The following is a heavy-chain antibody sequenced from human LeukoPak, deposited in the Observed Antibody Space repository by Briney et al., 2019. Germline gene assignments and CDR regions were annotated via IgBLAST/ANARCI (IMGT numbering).Heavy chain of an antibody. CDR3: ARDMYRLPQD. Sequence: GGSLRLSCAASGFTFSDYYMSWIRQAPGKGLEWVSYISSSGNTIYYADSVKGRFTISRDNAKNSLHLQMNSLRAEDAAVYYCARDMYRLPQDWGQGTLVTVSS. D-gene: IGHD2-2*01. V-gene: IGHV3-11*04. CDR1: GFTFSDYY. CDR2: ISSSGNTI. J-gene: IGHJ4*02.